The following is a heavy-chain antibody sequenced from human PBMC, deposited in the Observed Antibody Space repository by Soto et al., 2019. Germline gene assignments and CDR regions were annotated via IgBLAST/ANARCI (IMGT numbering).Heavy chain of an antibody. J-gene: IGHJ4*02. Sequence: GGSLRLSCAAAGFNFTRYSMNLVRQAPGKGLEWVSSISSTTNYIYYADSMKGRFTVSRDNAKNSVYLEMNSLSAEDTALYYCARESEDLTSNFDYWGQGTLVTVSS. V-gene: IGHV3-21*01. CDR3: ARESEDLTSNFDY. CDR1: GFNFTRYS. CDR2: ISSTTNYI.